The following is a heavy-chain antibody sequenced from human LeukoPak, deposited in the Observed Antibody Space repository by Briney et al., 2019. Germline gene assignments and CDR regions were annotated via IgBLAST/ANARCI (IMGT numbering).Heavy chain of an antibody. J-gene: IGHJ5*02. CDR1: GGSISSSSYY. D-gene: IGHD2-15*01. Sequence: SETLSLTCTVSGGSISSSSYYWGWIRQPPGKGLEWIGSIYYSGSTYYNPSLKSRVTISLDTSKNQFSLKLSSVTAADTAVYYCARDRFYCSGGSCYSWFDPWGQGTLVTVSS. V-gene: IGHV4-39*07. CDR3: ARDRFYCSGGSCYSWFDP. CDR2: IYYSGST.